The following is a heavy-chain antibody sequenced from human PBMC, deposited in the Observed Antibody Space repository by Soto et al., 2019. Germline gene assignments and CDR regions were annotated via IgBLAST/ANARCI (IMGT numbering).Heavy chain of an antibody. CDR1: GFLISANA. Sequence: SGGSLRLSCAAYGFLISANAMSWVRQAPGGGLEWVSTISGSAGVAFYADSVRGRFIISRDISKNTLYLQLSTLRADDMARYYCVKGSVWTWFDPWGQGILVTVSS. CDR2: ISGSAGVA. D-gene: IGHD2-21*01. J-gene: IGHJ5*02. V-gene: IGHV3-23*01. CDR3: VKGSVWTWFDP.